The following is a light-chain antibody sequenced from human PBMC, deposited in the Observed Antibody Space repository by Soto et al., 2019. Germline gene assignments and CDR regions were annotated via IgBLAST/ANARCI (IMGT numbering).Light chain of an antibody. CDR3: QQRSNWPPT. J-gene: IGKJ4*01. CDR2: DAS. CDR1: QSVSRY. Sequence: EIVLTQSPATLSLSPGERATLSCRASQSVSRYLAWYQQKPGQAPRLLLYDASTRATAIPARFSGSGSGTDFTLTISSLEPEDFAVYYCQQRSNWPPTFGGGTKVEIK. V-gene: IGKV3-11*01.